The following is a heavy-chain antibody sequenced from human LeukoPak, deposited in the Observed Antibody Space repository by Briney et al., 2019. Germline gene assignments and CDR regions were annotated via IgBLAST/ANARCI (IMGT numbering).Heavy chain of an antibody. CDR2: IYYSGST. CDR1: GGSISSSSYY. J-gene: IGHJ1*01. V-gene: IGHV4-39*02. Sequence: SETLSLTCTVSGGSISSSSYYWGWIRQPPGKGLEWIGSIYYSGSTYYNPSLKSRVTISVDTSKNQFSLKLSSVTAADTAVYYCARDDYGDYHPEYFHHWGQGTLVTVSS. D-gene: IGHD4-17*01. CDR3: ARDDYGDYHPEYFHH.